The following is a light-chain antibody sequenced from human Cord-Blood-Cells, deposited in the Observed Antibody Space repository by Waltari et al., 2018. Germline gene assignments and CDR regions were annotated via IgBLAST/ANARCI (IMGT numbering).Light chain of an antibody. V-gene: IGKV3-20*01. CDR3: QQYGSSPPYT. Sequence: EIVLTQSPGTLSLSPGDRATLPCRASQSVSSSYLAWYQQKPGQAPRLLIYGASSGATGIPDRCSGSGSGTDFTLTIIRLEPEDFAVYYCQQYGSSPPYTFGQGTKLEIK. J-gene: IGKJ2*01. CDR1: QSVSSSY. CDR2: GAS.